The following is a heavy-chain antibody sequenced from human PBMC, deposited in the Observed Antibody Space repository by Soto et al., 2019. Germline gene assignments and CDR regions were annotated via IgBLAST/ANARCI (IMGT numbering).Heavy chain of an antibody. CDR2: INAGNGNT. V-gene: IGHV1-3*01. J-gene: IGHJ4*02. Sequence: QVRLVQSGAEVKKPGASVKVSCKASGYTFTSYAMHWVRQAPGQRLEWMGWINAGNGNTKYSQKFQGRVTITRDTSASTAYMELSSLRSEDTAVYYCARALTFGHIKLGPGGPSDYWGQGTLVTVSS. CDR3: ARALTFGHIKLGPGGPSDY. CDR1: GYTFTSYA. D-gene: IGHD3-16*01.